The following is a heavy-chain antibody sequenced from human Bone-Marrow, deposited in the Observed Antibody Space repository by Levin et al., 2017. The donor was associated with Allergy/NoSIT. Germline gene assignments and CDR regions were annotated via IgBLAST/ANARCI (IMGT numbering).Heavy chain of an antibody. CDR2: ISDDGSGK. CDR3: AKERLGIVAFES. V-gene: IGHV3-30*18. D-gene: IGHD3-22*01. J-gene: IGHJ4*02. CDR1: GFIFSRYG. Sequence: RAGGSLRLSCAASGFIFSRYGMHWVRQAPGKGLEWVAVISDDGSGKNYGESVKGRFTISRDNSKNTLNLQMNSLRGEDTAVYYCAKERLGIVAFESWGQGTLVTVSS.